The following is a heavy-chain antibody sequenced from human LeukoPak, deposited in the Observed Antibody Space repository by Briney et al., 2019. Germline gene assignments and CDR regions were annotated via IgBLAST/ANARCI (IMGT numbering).Heavy chain of an antibody. Sequence: SETLSLTCTVSGVSITRFYWNWIRQAPGKGLEWIGSIYYSGTANYNPSLKSRLIMSVDTSKNQFSLRLSSVTAADTAKYYCAQNPHFDWPELDSWGREPWSPSPQ. J-gene: IGHJ4*02. V-gene: IGHV4-59*01. CDR2: IYYSGTA. D-gene: IGHD3-9*01. CDR3: AQNPHFDWPELDS. CDR1: GVSITRFY.